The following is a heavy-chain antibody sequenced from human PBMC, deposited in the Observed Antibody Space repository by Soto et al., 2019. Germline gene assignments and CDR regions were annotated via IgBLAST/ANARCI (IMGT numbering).Heavy chain of an antibody. CDR2: INHSGST. CDR3: AKVGITMVRGPVPGAEFDY. V-gene: IGHV4-34*01. Sequence: SETLSLTCAVYGGSFSGYYWSWIRQPPGKGLEWIGEINHSGSTNYNPSLKSRVTISVDTSKNQFSLKLSSVTAADTAVYYCAKVGITMVRGPVPGAEFDYWGQGTLVTVSS. J-gene: IGHJ4*02. D-gene: IGHD3-10*01. CDR1: GGSFSGYY.